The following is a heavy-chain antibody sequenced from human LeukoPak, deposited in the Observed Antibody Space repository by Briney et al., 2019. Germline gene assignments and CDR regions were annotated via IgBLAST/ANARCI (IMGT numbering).Heavy chain of an antibody. CDR2: IKQDGSGK. D-gene: IGHD5-24*01. CDR1: GFSFSSYW. V-gene: IGHV3-7*01. Sequence: GGSLRLSCAASGFSFSSYWMSWIRQAPGKGLEWVANIKQDGSGKYYVDSVKGRFTISRDNAKNSLYLQMNSLRVEDTAVYYCASDPPWADGAFDLWGQGTMVTVSS. CDR3: ASDPPWADGAFDL. J-gene: IGHJ3*01.